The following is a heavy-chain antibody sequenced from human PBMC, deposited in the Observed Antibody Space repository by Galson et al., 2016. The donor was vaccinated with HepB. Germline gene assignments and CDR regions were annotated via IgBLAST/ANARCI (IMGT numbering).Heavy chain of an antibody. D-gene: IGHD2-15*01. CDR3: AHRLPGGAFDY. J-gene: IGHJ4*02. V-gene: IGHV2-5*02. CDR1: GFSLSTSGVG. Sequence: PALVKPTQTLTLTCTFSGFSLSTSGVGVGWIRQPPGKALEWLAIIYWDEEKRYSPPLKSRLTITKDTSKNQVVLTMTNMDPVDTATYYCAHRLPGGAFDYWGQGTLVTVSS. CDR2: IYWDEEK.